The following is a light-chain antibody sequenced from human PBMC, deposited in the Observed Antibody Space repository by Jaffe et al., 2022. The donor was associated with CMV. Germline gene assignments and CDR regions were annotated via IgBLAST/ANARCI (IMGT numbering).Light chain of an antibody. Sequence: QSALTQPPSASGSPGQSVTISCTGTASDVGTYDYVSWYQQHPGKAPKLIIYEVTTRPSGVPDRFSGSKSANTASLTVSGLQADDEANYYCSSYAGSDILVFGGGTKLTVL. CDR1: ASDVGTYDY. J-gene: IGLJ2*01. V-gene: IGLV2-8*01. CDR2: EVT. CDR3: SSYAGSDILV.